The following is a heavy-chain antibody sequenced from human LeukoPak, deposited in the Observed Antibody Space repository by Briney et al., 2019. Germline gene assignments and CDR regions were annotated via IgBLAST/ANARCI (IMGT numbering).Heavy chain of an antibody. CDR3: ARGIAAVGNYFDY. D-gene: IGHD6-13*01. V-gene: IGHV4-59*01. J-gene: IGHJ4*02. CDR1: GGSISSYY. CDR2: IYNSGST. Sequence: KPSETLSLTCTVSGGSISSYYWSLIRQPPGKGLEWIGYIYNSGSTNYNTSLKSRVTISVDTSKNQFSLKLSSVTAADTAEYYCARGIAAVGNYFDYWGQGTLVTVSS.